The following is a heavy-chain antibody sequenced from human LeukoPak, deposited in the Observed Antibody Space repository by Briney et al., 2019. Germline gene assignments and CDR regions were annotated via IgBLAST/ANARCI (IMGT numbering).Heavy chain of an antibody. V-gene: IGHV3-23*01. CDR2: ISNSGGRT. D-gene: IGHD5-12*01. Sequence: GGSLRLSCAASGYTFSSYAMSWVRQAPGKGLEWVSSISNSGGRTFYTDSVKGRFTISRDNSKITLYLQMNSLRAEDTAVYYCAKSYNGYESKPDYWGQGTLVTVSS. J-gene: IGHJ4*02. CDR1: GYTFSSYA. CDR3: AKSYNGYESKPDY.